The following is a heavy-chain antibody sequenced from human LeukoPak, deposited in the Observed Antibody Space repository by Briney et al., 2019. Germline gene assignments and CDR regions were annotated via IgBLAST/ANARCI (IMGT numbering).Heavy chain of an antibody. CDR1: GFTFSDYY. D-gene: IGHD3-10*01. CDR2: ISSSGSPI. CDR3: AKVAKYYYGSETYYFFEH. J-gene: IGHJ4*02. V-gene: IGHV3-11*04. Sequence: GRSLRLSCATSGFTFSDYYMSWIRQAPGKGLEWVSYISSSGSPIYYADSVKGRFTISRDNAKNSLFLQMNSLRAEDTAVYYCAKVAKYYYGSETYYFFEHWGQGTPVTASS.